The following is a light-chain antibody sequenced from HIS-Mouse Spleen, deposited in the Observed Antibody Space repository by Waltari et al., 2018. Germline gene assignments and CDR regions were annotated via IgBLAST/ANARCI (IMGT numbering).Light chain of an antibody. CDR1: SSNLGSNT. Sequence: QSVLTQPPSASGTPGQRVTISCSGSSSNLGSNTVTWYQQLPGTAPKLLIYSNNQRPSGVPDRFSGSKSGTSASLAISGLQSEDEADYYCAAWDDSLNGNYVFGTGTKVTVL. V-gene: IGLV1-44*01. CDR3: AAWDDSLNGNYV. J-gene: IGLJ1*01. CDR2: SNN.